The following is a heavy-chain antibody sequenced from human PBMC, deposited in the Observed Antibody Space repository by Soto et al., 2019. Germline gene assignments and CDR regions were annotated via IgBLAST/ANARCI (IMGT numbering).Heavy chain of an antibody. J-gene: IGHJ4*02. CDR2: IYSGGST. V-gene: IGHV3-53*01. CDR1: GFTVSSNY. CDR3: ARGPDASPTGFDY. Sequence: PGGSLRLSCAASGFTVSSNYMSWVRQAPGKGLEWVSVIYSGGSTYYADSVKGRFTISRDNSKNTLYLQMNSLRAEDTAVYYCARGPDASPTGFDYWGQGTLVTVSS. D-gene: IGHD4-17*01.